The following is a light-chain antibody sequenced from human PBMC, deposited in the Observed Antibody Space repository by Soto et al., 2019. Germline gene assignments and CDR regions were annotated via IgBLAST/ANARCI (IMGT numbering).Light chain of an antibody. CDR3: AEAALLPHA. J-gene: IGKJ1*01. CDR2: KTS. CDR1: QSLAFRDGNIY. Sequence: DIVLTQTPLSLVVTLGQPASISCKSSQSLAFRDGNIYLNWLQQRPGQPPRLLIYKTSNRFSGVPDRFSGSGAGTEFTLKISKVEAEDVGVYYCAEAALLPHAFGQGTKVELK. V-gene: IGKV2-24*01.